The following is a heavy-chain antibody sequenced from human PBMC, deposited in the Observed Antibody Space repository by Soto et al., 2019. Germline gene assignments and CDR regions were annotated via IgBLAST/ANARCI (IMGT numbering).Heavy chain of an antibody. CDR2: IIPIFGTA. Sequence: QVQLVQSGAEVTKPGSSVKVSCTASGGTFSSYAISWVRQAPGQGLEWMGGIIPIFGTANYEQKFQGRVTITADKYTRTAHMELRSLRYADTAVYYCARDRCSGGICYPGGGDYGGPGSLVTVSS. CDR1: GGTFSSYA. J-gene: IGHJ4*02. V-gene: IGHV1-69*06. D-gene: IGHD2-15*01. CDR3: ARDRCSGGICYPGGGDY.